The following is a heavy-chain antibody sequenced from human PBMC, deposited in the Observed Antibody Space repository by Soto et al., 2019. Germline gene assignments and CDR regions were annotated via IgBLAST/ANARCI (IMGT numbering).Heavy chain of an antibody. V-gene: IGHV3-15*07. D-gene: IGHD2-15*01. J-gene: IGHJ4*02. CDR3: TTWPSVSHGRQHFDY. CDR2: IKGKTDGGTT. CDR1: GFTFSNAW. Sequence: PADSLRPSSKPSGFTFSNAWTNRIRQAPGKGLEWVGRIKGKTDGGTTDYAAPVKGRFTISRDDSKNTLYLQMNSLKTEDTAVYYCTTWPSVSHGRQHFDYWGQGT.